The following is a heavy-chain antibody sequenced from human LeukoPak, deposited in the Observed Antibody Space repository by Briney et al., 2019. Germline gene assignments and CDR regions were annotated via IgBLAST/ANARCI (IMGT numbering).Heavy chain of an antibody. CDR2: IQYDGSTK. Sequence: GGSLRLSCAASGFTFSNYGMHWVRQAPGKGLEWVSFIQYDGSTKYYADSVKGRLTISRDNSKSTLYVQMNSLRAEDTAVYYCARARNYDFWSGYFPGGFDPWGQGTLVTVSS. V-gene: IGHV3-30*02. CDR3: ARARNYDFWSGYFPGGFDP. J-gene: IGHJ5*02. CDR1: GFTFSNYG. D-gene: IGHD3-3*01.